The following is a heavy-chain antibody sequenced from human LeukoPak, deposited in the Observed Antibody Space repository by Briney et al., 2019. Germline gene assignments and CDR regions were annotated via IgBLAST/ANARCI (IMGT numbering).Heavy chain of an antibody. CDR2: INHSGST. D-gene: IGHD2-15*01. J-gene: IGHJ4*02. Sequence: SETLSLTCAVYGGSFSGYYWSWIRRPPGKGLEWIGEINHSGSTNYNPSLKSRVTISVDTSKNQFSLKLSSVTAADTAVYYCARLLDCSGGSCYPTGLDYWGQGTLVTVSS. CDR1: GGSFSGYY. V-gene: IGHV4-34*01. CDR3: ARLLDCSGGSCYPTGLDY.